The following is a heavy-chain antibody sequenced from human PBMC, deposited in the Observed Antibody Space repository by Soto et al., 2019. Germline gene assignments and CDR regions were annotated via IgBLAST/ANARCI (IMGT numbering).Heavy chain of an antibody. CDR1: GGTINSLAYY. Sequence: SETLSLTCTVSGGTINSLAYYWIWNHQHPGKGLEWVGYIYYSGTTFYNPSLQSRLTISRDTAKNQFSLKLTSVTAADTAVDYCARDKITGLFDYWGQGTLVTVSS. J-gene: IGHJ4*02. D-gene: IGHD2-8*02. CDR2: IYYSGTT. V-gene: IGHV4-31*03. CDR3: ARDKITGLFDY.